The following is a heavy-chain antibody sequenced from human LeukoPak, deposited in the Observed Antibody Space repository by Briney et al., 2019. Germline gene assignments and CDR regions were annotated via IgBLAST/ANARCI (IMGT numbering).Heavy chain of an antibody. D-gene: IGHD6-13*01. CDR3: AREMRFGSYSSSWYLLDY. J-gene: IGHJ4*02. CDR1: GGSFSGYY. CDR2: INHSGST. V-gene: IGHV4-34*01. Sequence: SETLSLTCAVYGGSFSGYYWSWIRQPPGKGLEWIGEINHSGSTNYNPSLKSRVTISVDTSKNQFSLKLSSVTAADTAVYYCAREMRFGSYSSSWYLLDYWGQGTLVTVSS.